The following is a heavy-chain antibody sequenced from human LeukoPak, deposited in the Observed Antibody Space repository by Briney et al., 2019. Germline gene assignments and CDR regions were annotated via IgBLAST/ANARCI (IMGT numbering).Heavy chain of an antibody. CDR2: ISSSGSAI. CDR3: ARRGVNYYDSSGYYYV. CDR1: GFIFSDYY. Sequence: GGSLRLSCAAPGFIFSDYYMSWIRQAPAKGLEWVSYISSSGSAIYYADSVKGRFTISRDNAKNSLYLQMNSLRAEDTAVYYCARRGVNYYDSSGYYYVWGQGTLVTVSS. J-gene: IGHJ4*02. V-gene: IGHV3-11*04. D-gene: IGHD3-22*01.